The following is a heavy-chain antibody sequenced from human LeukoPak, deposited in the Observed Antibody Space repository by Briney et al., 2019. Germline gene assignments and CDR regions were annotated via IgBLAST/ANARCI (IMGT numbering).Heavy chain of an antibody. CDR2: ISSSGSTI. D-gene: IGHD3-9*01. J-gene: IGHJ4*02. V-gene: IGHV3-11*04. Sequence: GGSLRLACAASGFTFSDYYMSWIRQAPGKGLEWVSYISSSGSTIYYADSVKGRFTISRDNAKNSLYLQMNSLRAEDTAVYYCARLNILTGYYSYNDYWGQGTLVTVSS. CDR3: ARLNILTGYYSYNDY. CDR1: GFTFSDYY.